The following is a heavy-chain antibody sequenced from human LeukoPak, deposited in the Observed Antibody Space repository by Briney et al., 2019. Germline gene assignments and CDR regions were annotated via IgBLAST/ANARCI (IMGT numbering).Heavy chain of an antibody. D-gene: IGHD3-9*01. CDR3: ARNYDLVTGSLHYAFDI. CDR1: GFTFSSYS. J-gene: IGHJ3*02. CDR2: ISSSSSYI. V-gene: IGHV3-21*04. Sequence: GGSLRLSCAASGFTFSSYSMNWVRQAPGKGLEWVSSISSSSSYIYYADSVKGRFTISRDNAKNSLYLQMNSLRAEDTALYYCARNYDLVTGSLHYAFDIWGQGTMVTVSS.